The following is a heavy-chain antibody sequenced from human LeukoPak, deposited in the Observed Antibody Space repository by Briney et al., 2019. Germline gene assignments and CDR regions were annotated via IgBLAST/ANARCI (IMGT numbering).Heavy chain of an antibody. CDR1: GGSISSGDYY. V-gene: IGHV4-30-4*01. J-gene: IGHJ4*02. Sequence: PSQTLSLTCTVSGGSISSGDYYWSWIRQPPGTGLEWIGYIYYSGSTYYNPSLKSRVTISVDTSKNQFSLKLSSVTAADTAVYYCARDVREATTFDYWGQGTLVTVSS. D-gene: IGHD4-17*01. CDR3: ARDVREATTFDY. CDR2: IYYSGST.